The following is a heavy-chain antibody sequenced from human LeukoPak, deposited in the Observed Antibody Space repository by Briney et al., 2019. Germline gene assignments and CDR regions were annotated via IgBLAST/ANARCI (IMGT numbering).Heavy chain of an antibody. CDR2: INQDGSEN. Sequence: GGSLRLSCAASGFSFSDFWMGWVRQAPGKGLGWVANINQDGSENYYVDSAKGRFTISRDNAKKSLYLQMNSLRAEDTAVYYCTKGRSNHYWGQGTLVTVST. J-gene: IGHJ4*02. V-gene: IGHV3-7*01. D-gene: IGHD3-10*01. CDR3: TKGRSNHY. CDR1: GFSFSDFW.